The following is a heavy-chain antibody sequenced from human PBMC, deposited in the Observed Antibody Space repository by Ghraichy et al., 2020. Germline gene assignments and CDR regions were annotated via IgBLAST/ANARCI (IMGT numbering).Heavy chain of an antibody. Sequence: GGSLRLSCAASGFTFSSYAMSWVRQAPGKGLEWVSAISGSGGSTYYADSVKGRFTISRDNSKNTLYLQMNSLRAEDTAVYYCAKDVGYCSSTSCSRGPYYGMDVWGQGTTVTVSS. J-gene: IGHJ6*02. D-gene: IGHD2-2*01. CDR2: ISGSGGST. CDR3: AKDVGYCSSTSCSRGPYYGMDV. CDR1: GFTFSSYA. V-gene: IGHV3-23*01.